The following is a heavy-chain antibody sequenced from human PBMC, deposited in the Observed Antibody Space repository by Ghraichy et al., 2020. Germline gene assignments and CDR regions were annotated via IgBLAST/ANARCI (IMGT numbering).Heavy chain of an antibody. CDR3: ARGQTNRPTDAFDI. D-gene: IGHD2-8*01. CDR1: GVHIDRYY. Sequence: SETLSLTCHVSGVHIDRYYWTWIRRPPGKGLEWLGNIYYSGPTYNPSLKSRVTVSLDFSKSLFSLTLDSVTAADTAVYYCARGQTNRPTDAFDIWGQGTVVTISS. J-gene: IGHJ3*02. V-gene: IGHV4-59*01. CDR2: IYYSGP.